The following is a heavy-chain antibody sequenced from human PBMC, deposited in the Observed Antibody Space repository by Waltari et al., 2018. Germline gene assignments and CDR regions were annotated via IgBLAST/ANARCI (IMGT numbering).Heavy chain of an antibody. CDR2: IFFGGGDS. CDR1: GFSLGTYG. V-gene: IGHV3-30*19. CDR3: AKDAFGNTYLDH. Sequence: QVQLVESGGGVVQPGMSLRLSCAGSGFSLGTYGMHWVRQAPGKGLEWVALIFFGGGDSFYADSVRGRFTISRDNSKNTLYLDINSLRLDDTAIYYCAKDAFGNTYLDHWGQGTLVTVSS. D-gene: IGHD3-10*01. J-gene: IGHJ4*02.